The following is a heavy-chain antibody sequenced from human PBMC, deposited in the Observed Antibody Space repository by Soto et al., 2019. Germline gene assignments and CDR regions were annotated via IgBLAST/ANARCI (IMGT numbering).Heavy chain of an antibody. CDR1: GYTFTSYG. J-gene: IGHJ4*02. V-gene: IGHV1-18*04. CDR2: ISTYNGNT. Sequence: QVQLVQSGAEVKKPGASVKVSCKASGYTFTSYGISWVRQAPGQGLEWMGWISTYNGNTNYAQKLQGRVTLTTDTSTSTAYMELRSLRSDDTAVYYCTKDQTAAGTVDFWGQGTLVTVSS. CDR3: TKDQTAAGTVDF. D-gene: IGHD6-13*01.